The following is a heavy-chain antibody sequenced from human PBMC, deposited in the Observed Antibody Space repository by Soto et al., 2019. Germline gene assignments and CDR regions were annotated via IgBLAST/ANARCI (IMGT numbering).Heavy chain of an antibody. D-gene: IGHD3-9*01. CDR3: ARDILDYDILTGYGRPDAFDI. J-gene: IGHJ3*02. Sequence: QVQLVQSGAEVKKPGASVKVSCKASGYTFTSYGISWVRQAPGQGLEWMGWISAYNGNTNYAQKLQGRVTMTTDTSTSKAYMELRSLRSDDTAVYYCARDILDYDILTGYGRPDAFDIWGQGTMVTVSS. V-gene: IGHV1-18*01. CDR1: GYTFTSYG. CDR2: ISAYNGNT.